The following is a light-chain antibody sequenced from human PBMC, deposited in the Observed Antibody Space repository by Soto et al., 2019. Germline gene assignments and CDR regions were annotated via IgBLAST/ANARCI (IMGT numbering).Light chain of an antibody. J-gene: IGKJ1*01. CDR1: QSIDNY. CDR3: QQYNTYLWT. Sequence: DIQMTQSPSSLSASVGGRVTITCRTIQSIDNYLNWYHQKPGKAPKLLMFAASTLQSGVPSRFSGSGSETEFSLTISSLQPDDFATYYCQQYNTYLWTFGQGTKVDIK. CDR2: AAS. V-gene: IGKV1-39*01.